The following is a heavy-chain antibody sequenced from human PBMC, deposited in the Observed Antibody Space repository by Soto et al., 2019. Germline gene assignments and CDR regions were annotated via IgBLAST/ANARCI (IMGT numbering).Heavy chain of an antibody. V-gene: IGHV5-51*01. CDR3: LIIGFSGDGYLSYYYYGMDV. CDR1: GYIFTTYW. Sequence: GESLKISCKASGYIFTTYWIAWVRQMPGKGLEWIEIINPTDSDTRYSPSFQGQVTISADKSISTAYLQWSSLKASDTAMYFCLIIGFSGDGYLSYYYYGMDVWGQGTTVTVSS. CDR2: INPTDSDT. J-gene: IGHJ6*02. D-gene: IGHD2-21*01.